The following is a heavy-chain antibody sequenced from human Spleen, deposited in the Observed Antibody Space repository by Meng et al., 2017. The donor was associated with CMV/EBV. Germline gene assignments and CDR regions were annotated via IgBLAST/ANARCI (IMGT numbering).Heavy chain of an antibody. CDR1: GDSFSNYF. Sequence: SETLSLTCAVYGDSFSNYFWNWVRQPPGKGLEWIGEINNKASTNYNPSLKSRVTMSVDTSKNQFSLKLTSVTAADTAVYYCARGTVLVGMDVWGQGTTVTVSS. V-gene: IGHV4-34*01. CDR3: ARGTVLVGMDV. D-gene: IGHD2-8*01. J-gene: IGHJ6*02. CDR2: INNKAST.